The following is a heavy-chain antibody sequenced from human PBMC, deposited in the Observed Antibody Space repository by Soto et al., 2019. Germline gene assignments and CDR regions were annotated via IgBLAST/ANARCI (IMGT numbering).Heavy chain of an antibody. V-gene: IGHV4-30-4*01. Sequence: SETLSLTCTVSGGSISSGDHYWSWIRQPPGKGLEWIGEINHSGSTNYNPSLKSRVTISVDTSKNQFSLKLSSVTAADTAVYYCARKMIVALGGMDVWGQGTTVTSP. CDR2: INHSGST. CDR1: GGSISSGDHY. D-gene: IGHD3-22*01. CDR3: ARKMIVALGGMDV. J-gene: IGHJ6*02.